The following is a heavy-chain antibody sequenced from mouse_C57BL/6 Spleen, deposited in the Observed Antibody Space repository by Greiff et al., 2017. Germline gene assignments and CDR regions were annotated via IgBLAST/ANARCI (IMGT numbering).Heavy chain of an antibody. Sequence: QVQLQQPGAELVMPGASVKLSCKASGYTFTSYWMHWVKQRPGQGLEWIGEIDPSDSYTNYNQKFKGKSTLTVDKSSSTAYMQLSSLSSEDSAVYYCASAGVTLYVDYWGQGTTLTVSS. J-gene: IGHJ2*01. CDR3: ASAGVTLYVDY. V-gene: IGHV1-69*01. CDR2: IDPSDSYT. CDR1: GYTFTSYW. D-gene: IGHD2-2*01.